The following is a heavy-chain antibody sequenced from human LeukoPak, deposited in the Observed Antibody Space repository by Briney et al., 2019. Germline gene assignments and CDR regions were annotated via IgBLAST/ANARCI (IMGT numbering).Heavy chain of an antibody. CDR1: GYTFTDYY. J-gene: IGHJ4*02. V-gene: IGHV1-2*02. Sequence: GASVKVSCKASGYTFTDYYVNWVRQGPGQGLEWMGWINGNSGGTKYGQKFPGRVTMTRDTSINTAYMELSGLRSDDTAVYYCARGHDTLPSYDFWGRGTLVTVSA. CDR2: INGNSGGT. CDR3: ARGHDTLPSYDF.